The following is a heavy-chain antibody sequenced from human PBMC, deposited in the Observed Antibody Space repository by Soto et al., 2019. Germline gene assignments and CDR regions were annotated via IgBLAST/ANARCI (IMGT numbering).Heavy chain of an antibody. CDR2: IYSGGST. Sequence: QLGGSLRLSCAASGFTVSSNYMSWVRQAPGKGLEWVSVIYSGGSTYYADSVKGRFTISRHNSKNTLYLQMNSLRAEDTAVYYCARDRPYCSGGSCYSDAFDIWGQGTMVTVSS. D-gene: IGHD2-15*01. J-gene: IGHJ3*02. CDR3: ARDRPYCSGGSCYSDAFDI. CDR1: GFTVSSNY. V-gene: IGHV3-53*04.